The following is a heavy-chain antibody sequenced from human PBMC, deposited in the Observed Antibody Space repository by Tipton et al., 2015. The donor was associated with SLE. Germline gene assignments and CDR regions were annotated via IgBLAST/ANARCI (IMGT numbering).Heavy chain of an antibody. D-gene: IGHD3-16*01. V-gene: IGHV4-4*09. CDR1: GGSISSYY. CDR3: ARHESYAGFDY. CDR2: IYTSGST. J-gene: IGHJ4*02. Sequence: TLSLTCAVYGGSISSYYWSWIRQPPGKGLEWIGYIYTSGSTNYNPSLKSRVTISVDTSKNQFSLKLSSVTAADTAVYYCARHESYAGFDYWGQGTLVTVSS.